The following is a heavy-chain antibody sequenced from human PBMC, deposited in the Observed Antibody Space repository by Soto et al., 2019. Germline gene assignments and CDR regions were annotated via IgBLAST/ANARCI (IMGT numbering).Heavy chain of an antibody. CDR2: ISAYNGNT. CDR3: ARDKGVRGWYGTADY. CDR1: GYTFTSYG. V-gene: IGHV1-18*01. D-gene: IGHD6-19*01. Sequence: ASVKVSCKASGYTFTSYGISWVRQAPGQGLEWMGWISAYNGNTNYAQKLQGRVTMTTDTSTSTAYMELRSLRSDDTAVYYCARDKGVRGWYGTADYWGQGTLVTVSS. J-gene: IGHJ4*02.